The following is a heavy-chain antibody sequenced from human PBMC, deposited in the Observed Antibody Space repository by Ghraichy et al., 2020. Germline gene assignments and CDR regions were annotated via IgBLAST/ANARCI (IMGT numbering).Heavy chain of an antibody. CDR1: GGTFSSYA. V-gene: IGHV1-69*13. D-gene: IGHD6-19*01. Sequence: SVKVSCKASGGTFSSYAISWVRQAPGQGLEWMGGIIPIFGTANYAQKFQGRVTITADESTSTAYMELSSLRSEDTAVYYCARVSIAVVSNYYFDYWGQGTLVTVSS. CDR3: ARVSIAVVSNYYFDY. J-gene: IGHJ4*02. CDR2: IIPIFGTA.